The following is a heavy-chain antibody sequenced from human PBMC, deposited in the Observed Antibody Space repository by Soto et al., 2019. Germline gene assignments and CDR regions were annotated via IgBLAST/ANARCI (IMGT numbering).Heavy chain of an antibody. CDR2: IYYSGST. CDR1: GGSISSGDYY. CDR3: ARDMYGDYGGNPLPWDYFDY. J-gene: IGHJ4*02. V-gene: IGHV4-30-4*01. Sequence: QVQLQESGPGLVKPSQTLSLTCTVSGGSISSGDYYWSWIRQPPGKGLEWIGYIYYSGSTYYNPSLQSRVTISVDTSKNQFCLKLSSVTAADTAVYYCARDMYGDYGGNPLPWDYFDYWGQGTLVTVSS. D-gene: IGHD4-17*01.